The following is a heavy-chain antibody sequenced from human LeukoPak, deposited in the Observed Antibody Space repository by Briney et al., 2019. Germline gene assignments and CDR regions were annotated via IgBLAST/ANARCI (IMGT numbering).Heavy chain of an antibody. CDR1: GDSISSNYW. D-gene: IGHD2-15*01. Sequence: SETLSLTCAVSGDSISSNYWWTWVRQSPGMGLQWVGAISNSGTTKYNPALSSRVIISLDKSKNQFSLNLRSVTVADRAVYYCTTVRGGCSSSSCYFENWGQGALVTVSP. CDR3: TTVRGGCSSSSCYFEN. CDR2: ISNSGTT. V-gene: IGHV4-4*02. J-gene: IGHJ4*02.